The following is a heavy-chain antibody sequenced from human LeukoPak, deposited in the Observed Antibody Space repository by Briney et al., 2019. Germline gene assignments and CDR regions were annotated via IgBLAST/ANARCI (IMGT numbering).Heavy chain of an antibody. J-gene: IGHJ4*02. D-gene: IGHD1-26*01. CDR2: IYYSGST. Sequence: SETLSLTCAVSGGSISSGGYSWSWIRQPPGKGLEWIGYIYYSGSTYYNPSLKSRVTISVDTSKNQFSLKLSSVTAADTAVYYCARGRYSGGDWGQGTLVTVSS. V-gene: IGHV4-30-4*07. CDR1: GGSISSGGYS. CDR3: ARGRYSGGD.